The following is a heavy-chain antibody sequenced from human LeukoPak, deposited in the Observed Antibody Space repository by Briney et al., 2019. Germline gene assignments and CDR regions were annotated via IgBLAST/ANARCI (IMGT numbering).Heavy chain of an antibody. Sequence: PSETLSLTCTVSGCSISSYYWSWIRQPAGKGLEWIGRIYTSGSTNYNPSLKSRVTMSVDTSKNQFSLKLSSVTAADTAVYYCARDLLVVTNWYLDLWGRGTLVTVSS. CDR2: IYTSGST. CDR1: GCSISSYY. J-gene: IGHJ2*01. D-gene: IGHD4-23*01. CDR3: ARDLLVVTNWYLDL. V-gene: IGHV4-4*07.